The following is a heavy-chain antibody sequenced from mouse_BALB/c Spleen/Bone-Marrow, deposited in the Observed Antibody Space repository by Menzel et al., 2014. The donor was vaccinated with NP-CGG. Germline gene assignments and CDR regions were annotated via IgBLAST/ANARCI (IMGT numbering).Heavy chain of an antibody. CDR1: GSNIKDTY. CDR3: AKYYYGNSLFAY. Sequence: VQLQQSGAELVKPGASVKLSCTASGSNIKDTYMHWVKQRPEQGLEWIGRIDPANGNTKYDPKFQGKATITADTSSNTAYLRLSSLTSEDTAVYYCAKYYYGNSLFAYWGQGTLVTVSA. V-gene: IGHV14-3*02. CDR2: IDPANGNT. J-gene: IGHJ3*01. D-gene: IGHD1-1*01.